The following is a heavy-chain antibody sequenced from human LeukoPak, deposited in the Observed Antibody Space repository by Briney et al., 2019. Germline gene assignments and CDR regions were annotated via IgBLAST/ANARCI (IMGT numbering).Heavy chain of an antibody. J-gene: IGHJ4*02. CDR1: GFTFNTYA. D-gene: IGHD1-26*01. Sequence: GGSLRLSCAASGFTFNTYAMNWVRQAPGKGLEWVSTISGGGGSTYYPDSVKGRFTISRDNSINTLYLQMNSLRAEDTAVYYCATGGSGSYYTYWGQGTLVTVSS. CDR3: ATGGSGSYYTY. CDR2: ISGGGGST. V-gene: IGHV3-23*01.